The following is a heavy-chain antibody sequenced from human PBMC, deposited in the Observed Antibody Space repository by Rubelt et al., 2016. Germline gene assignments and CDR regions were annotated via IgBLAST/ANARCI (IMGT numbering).Heavy chain of an antibody. J-gene: IGHJ4*02. CDR3: ARLSIHSSS. CDR2: IFPIFGPG. CDR1: GGTFSSYA. Sequence: QVQLVQSGAEVKKPGSSVKVSCKAFGGTFSSYAISWVRQAPGQGLDWMGGIFPIFGPGNYAQKFQGRVTITADESTSTAYMELSSLRSEDTAVDYCARLSIHSSSWGQGTLVTVSS. D-gene: IGHD6-13*01. V-gene: IGHV1-69*01.